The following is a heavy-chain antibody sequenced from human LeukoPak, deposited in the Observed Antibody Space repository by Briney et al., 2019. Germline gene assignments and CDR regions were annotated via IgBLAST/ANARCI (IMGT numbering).Heavy chain of an antibody. CDR2: IRSKAYGGAT. J-gene: IGHJ4*02. CDR1: GFTFGDYA. V-gene: IGHV3-49*04. Sequence: PGRSLRLSCTASGFTFGDYALSWVRQAPGRGLEWVGFIRSKAYGGATDYAASVKGRFTISRDDSKSIAYLQMNSLKTEDTAVYYCTRDQTPYYWGQGTLVTVSS. CDR3: TRDQTPYY.